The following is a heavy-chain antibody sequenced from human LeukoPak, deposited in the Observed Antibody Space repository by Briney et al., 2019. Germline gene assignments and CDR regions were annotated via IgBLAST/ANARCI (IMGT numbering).Heavy chain of an antibody. V-gene: IGHV4-59*08. CDR3: ARQSYSHYYYYHMDV. J-gene: IGHJ6*03. CDR2: IYYSGST. CDR1: GGSISSYY. Sequence: PSETLSLTCTVSGGSISSYYWSWIRQPPGKGLEWIGYIYYSGSTNYNPSLKSRVTISVDTSKNQFSLKLSSVTAADTAVYYCARQSYSHYYYYHMDVWGKGTTVTVSS. D-gene: IGHD2-21*01.